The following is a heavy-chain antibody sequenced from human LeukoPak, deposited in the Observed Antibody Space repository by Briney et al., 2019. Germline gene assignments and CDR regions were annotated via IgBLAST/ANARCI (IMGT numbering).Heavy chain of an antibody. CDR2: ISWNSGSI. D-gene: IGHD6-6*01. CDR1: GFTFDDYA. Sequence: PGGSLRLSCAASGFTFDDYAMPWVRQAPGKGLEWVSGISWNSGSIGYADSVRGRFTISRDNAKNSLYLQMNSLRAEDTALYYCASSFSSSSVGYWGQGTLVTVSS. CDR3: ASSFSSSSVGY. V-gene: IGHV3-9*01. J-gene: IGHJ4*02.